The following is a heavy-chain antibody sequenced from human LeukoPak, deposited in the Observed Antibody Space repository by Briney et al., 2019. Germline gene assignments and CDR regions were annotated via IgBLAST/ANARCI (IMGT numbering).Heavy chain of an antibody. Sequence: PGGCLRVSCAASGITFSSYEVNWVRQAPGKGLEWVSYISSSGRTIYYADSVKGRFTISRDNAKNLLYLQMNSLRAEDTAVYYCQGAAAASFDYWGQGTLVTVSS. V-gene: IGHV3-48*03. J-gene: IGHJ4*02. D-gene: IGHD6-13*01. CDR2: ISSSGRTI. CDR3: QGAAAASFDY. CDR1: GITFSSYE.